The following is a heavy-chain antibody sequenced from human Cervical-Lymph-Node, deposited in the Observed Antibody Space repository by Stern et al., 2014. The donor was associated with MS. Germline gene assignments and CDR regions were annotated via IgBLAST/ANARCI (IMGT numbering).Heavy chain of an antibody. CDR3: AREWQNVWGGWRYRQPFY. D-gene: IGHD3-16*02. J-gene: IGHJ4*02. CDR2: INAHNGNT. CDR1: GYAFASYV. V-gene: IGHV1-18*01. Sequence: QVQLVQSGAEVKKPGASVKVSCKASGYAFASYVITWLRQAPGQGLEWMGWINAHNGNTNYAPKFQGRVTMTTETSTSTAHMVLRSRRSDDAAVYYCAREWQNVWGGWRYRQPFYWGQGTLITLSS.